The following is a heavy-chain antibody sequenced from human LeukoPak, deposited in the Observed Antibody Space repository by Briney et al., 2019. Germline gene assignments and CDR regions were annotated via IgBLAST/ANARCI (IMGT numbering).Heavy chain of an antibody. V-gene: IGHV4-31*03. D-gene: IGHD3-22*01. CDR2: IYYSGST. J-gene: IGHJ5*02. Sequence: SETLSLTCTVSGGSISSGGYYWSWIRQHPGKGLEWIGYIYYSGSTYYNPSLKSRVTISVDTSKNQFSLKLSSVTAADTAVYYCARATCYYDSSGYLAQNWFDPWGQGTLVTVSS. CDR1: GGSISSGGYY. CDR3: ARATCYYDSSGYLAQNWFDP.